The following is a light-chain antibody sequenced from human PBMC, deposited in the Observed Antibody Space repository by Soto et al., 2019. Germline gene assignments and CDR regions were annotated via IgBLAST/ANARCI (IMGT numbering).Light chain of an antibody. CDR2: GAS. Sequence: EIVLTQSPGTLSLSPGERATLSCRASQSVSSSYLAWYQQKPGQAPRLLIYGASSRPTRIRDRFSGSGSGTDFTPTIRRLEPEDSAVYYCQQYGSPYTFGQGTKLEMK. V-gene: IGKV3-20*01. J-gene: IGKJ2*01. CDR1: QSVSSSY. CDR3: QQYGSPYT.